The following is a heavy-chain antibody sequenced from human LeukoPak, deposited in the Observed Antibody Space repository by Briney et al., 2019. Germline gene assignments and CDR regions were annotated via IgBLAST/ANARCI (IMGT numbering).Heavy chain of an antibody. Sequence: GGSLRLSCAASGFTFSSYSMNWVRQAPGKGLEWVSYISSSSSTIYYADSVKGRFTISRDNAKNSLYLQMNSLRAEDTAVYYCAKDHLRYIAAAGTNWFDPWGQGTLVTVSS. D-gene: IGHD6-13*01. CDR1: GFTFSSYS. J-gene: IGHJ5*02. CDR2: ISSSSSTI. CDR3: AKDHLRYIAAAGTNWFDP. V-gene: IGHV3-48*04.